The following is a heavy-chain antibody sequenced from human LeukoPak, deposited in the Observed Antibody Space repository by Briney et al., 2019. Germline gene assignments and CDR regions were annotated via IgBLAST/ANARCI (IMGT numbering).Heavy chain of an antibody. CDR3: AREEDGPDGSSLVGY. J-gene: IGHJ4*02. CDR1: GGSISSGSYY. CDR2: IYTSGST. D-gene: IGHD5-24*01. V-gene: IGHV4-61*02. Sequence: NPSETQSLTCTVSGGSISSGSYYWSWIRQPAGKGLEWIGRIYTSGSTNYNPSLKSRVTISVDTSKNQFSLKLSSVTAADTAVYYCAREEDGPDGSSLVGYWGQGTLVTVSS.